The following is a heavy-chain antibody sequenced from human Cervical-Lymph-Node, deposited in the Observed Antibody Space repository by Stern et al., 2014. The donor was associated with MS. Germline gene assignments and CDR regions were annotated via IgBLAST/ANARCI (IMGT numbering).Heavy chain of an antibody. D-gene: IGHD6-13*01. CDR1: GYTFTNYW. Sequence: VQLVQSGADVKKPGASLRISCKASGYTFTNYWIGWVRQLPGKGLEWMGGILPGDADARYSQCFQGQVTLSADNSISTAYLQWSILKASDSAIYYCARVGGSGWYCYFDLCARGPRITFSS. V-gene: IGHV5-51*01. J-gene: IGHJ2*01. CDR2: ILPGDADA. CDR3: ARVGGSGWYCYFDL.